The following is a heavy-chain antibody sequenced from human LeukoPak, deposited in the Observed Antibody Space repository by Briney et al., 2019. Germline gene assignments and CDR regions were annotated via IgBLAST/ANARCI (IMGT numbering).Heavy chain of an antibody. J-gene: IGHJ4*02. CDR3: ITDENYYDSSGYHYRDY. Sequence: GGSLRLSCAASGFSFSNAWMNWVRQAPGKGLEWVGLIKRKTDGGTADYAAPVKGRFTISRDDSKNTVHLRMNSLKTEDTAVYYCITDENYYDSSGYHYRDYWGQGTLVTVSS. CDR1: GFSFSNAW. D-gene: IGHD3-22*01. V-gene: IGHV3-15*01. CDR2: IKRKTDGGTA.